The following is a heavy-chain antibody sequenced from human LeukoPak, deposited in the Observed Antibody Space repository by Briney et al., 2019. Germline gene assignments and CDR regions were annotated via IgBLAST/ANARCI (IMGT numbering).Heavy chain of an antibody. D-gene: IGHD3-22*01. CDR2: ISGSGGST. J-gene: IGHJ4*02. V-gene: IGHV3-23*01. Sequence: GGTLRLSCAASGFTFSSYGMSWVRQAPGKGLEWVSAISGSGGSTYYADSVKGRFTISRDNAKNSLYLQMNSLRAEDTAVYYCARVSYYDSSGSPWTWGQGTLVTVSS. CDR1: GFTFSSYG. CDR3: ARVSYYDSSGSPWT.